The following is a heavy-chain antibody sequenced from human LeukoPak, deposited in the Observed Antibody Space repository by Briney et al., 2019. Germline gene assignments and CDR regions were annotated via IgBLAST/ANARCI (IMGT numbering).Heavy chain of an antibody. CDR3: ARGDVGATLYYGMDV. CDR2: IKQDGSEK. V-gene: IGHV3-7*01. D-gene: IGHD1-26*01. J-gene: IGHJ6*02. Sequence: PGGSLRLSCVASGFTLSNYWMSWVRQAPGKGLEWVANIKQDGSEKYYVDSVKGRFTISRDNAKNSLYLQMNSLRAEDTAVYYCARGDVGATLYYGMDVWGQGTTVTVSS. CDR1: GFTLSNYW.